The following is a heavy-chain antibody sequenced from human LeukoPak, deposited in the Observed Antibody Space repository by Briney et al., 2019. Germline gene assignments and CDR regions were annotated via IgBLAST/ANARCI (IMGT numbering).Heavy chain of an antibody. CDR2: ISYDGSNK. J-gene: IGHJ4*02. Sequence: AGGSLRLSCAASGFTFRSYDMHWVRQAPGKGLEWAAVISYDGSNKYYADSVKGRFTISRDNSKTTLYLQMNSLRAEDTAVYYCARDGIAVAGTPFDYWGQGTLVTVSS. CDR1: GFTFRSYD. V-gene: IGHV3-30*04. D-gene: IGHD6-19*01. CDR3: ARDGIAVAGTPFDY.